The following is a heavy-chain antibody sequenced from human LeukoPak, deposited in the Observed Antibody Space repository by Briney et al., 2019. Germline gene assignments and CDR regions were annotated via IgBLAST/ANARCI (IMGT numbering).Heavy chain of an antibody. D-gene: IGHD2-21*02. J-gene: IGHJ4*01. Sequence: GGALRLSCSDSGFTLSNYWLRWVRHAPGKGRVWVARIHSNGAFTAYADSVKGRFTISRDTAKNTLYRQMNSLRVEDTAVYYCARFVVVTAGDYWGQGTLVTVS. CDR3: ARFVVVTAGDY. CDR1: GFTLSNYW. V-gene: IGHV3-74*01. CDR2: IHSNGAFT.